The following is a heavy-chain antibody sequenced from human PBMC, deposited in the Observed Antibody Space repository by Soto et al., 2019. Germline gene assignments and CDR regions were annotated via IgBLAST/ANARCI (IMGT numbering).Heavy chain of an antibody. V-gene: IGHV4-31*03. J-gene: IGHJ5*02. CDR2: IYYSGST. CDR1: GGSISSGGYC. D-gene: IGHD4-17*01. Sequence: QVQLQESGPGLVKPSQTLSLTCTVSGGSISSGGYCWSWIRQHPGKGLEWIGYIYYSGSTHYNPSLKSRVTISVDTSKNQCSLKLSSVTAADTAVYYCARALTTVTLFDPWGQGTLVTVSS. CDR3: ARALTTVTLFDP.